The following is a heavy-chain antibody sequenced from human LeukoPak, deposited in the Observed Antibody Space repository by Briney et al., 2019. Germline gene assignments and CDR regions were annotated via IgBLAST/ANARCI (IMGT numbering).Heavy chain of an antibody. D-gene: IGHD3-22*01. CDR3: ARPSTYYYDSSGHGVFDI. Sequence: SETLSLTCTVSGGSISSGSYYWSWIRQPAGKGLEWIGRIYASGSTNYNPSLKSRVTISVDTSKNQFSLKLSSVTAADTAVYYCARPSTYYYDSSGHGVFDIWGQGTMVTVSS. CDR1: GGSISSGSYY. J-gene: IGHJ3*02. V-gene: IGHV4-61*02. CDR2: IYASGST.